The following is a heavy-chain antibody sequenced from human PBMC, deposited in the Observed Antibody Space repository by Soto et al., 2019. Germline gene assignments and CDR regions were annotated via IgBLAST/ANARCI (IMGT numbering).Heavy chain of an antibody. CDR3: ARVKHPKPMGRFAYGLDV. D-gene: IGHD3-10*01. CDR1: GGTFSSYA. V-gene: IGHV1-69*13. J-gene: IGHJ6*02. Sequence: SVKVSCKASGGTFSSYAISWVRQAPGQGLEWMGGIIPIFGTANYAQKFQGRVTITADESTSTAYMELSSLRSEDTAVYYCARVKHPKPMGRFAYGLDVWGQGTTVTVSS. CDR2: IIPIFGTA.